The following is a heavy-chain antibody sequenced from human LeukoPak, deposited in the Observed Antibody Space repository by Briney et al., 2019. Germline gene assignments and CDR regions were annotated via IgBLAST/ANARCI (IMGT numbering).Heavy chain of an antibody. D-gene: IGHD6-13*01. CDR2: INHSGST. CDR1: GGSFSDYY. Sequence: SETLSLTCAVYGGSFSDYYWSWIRQPPGKGLEWIGEINHSGSTNYNPSLKSRVTISVDTSKNQFSLKLSSVTAADTAVYYYAREEGWGQQLFIWGQGTMVTVSS. CDR3: AREEGWGQQLFI. J-gene: IGHJ3*02. V-gene: IGHV4-34*01.